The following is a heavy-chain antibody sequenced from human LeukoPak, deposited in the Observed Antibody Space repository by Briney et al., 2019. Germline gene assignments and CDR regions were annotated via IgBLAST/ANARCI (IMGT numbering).Heavy chain of an antibody. J-gene: IGHJ4*02. CDR1: GGTFSNYA. D-gene: IGHD3-22*01. CDR3: ARGGSSGHYYVPFDY. V-gene: IGHV1-69*05. CDR2: IIPIFGTA. Sequence: SVKVSCKASGGTFSNYAISWVRQAPGQGLEWMGGIIPIFGTANYAQMFQGRVMITTDESTTTAYMELSSLRSEDTAEYYCARGGSSGHYYVPFDYWGQGTLVTVSS.